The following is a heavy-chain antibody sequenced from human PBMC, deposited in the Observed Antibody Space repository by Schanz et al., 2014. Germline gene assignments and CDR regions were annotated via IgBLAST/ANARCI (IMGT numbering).Heavy chain of an antibody. D-gene: IGHD6-19*01. CDR3: ARSYSSGWYPYYYGMDV. Sequence: PGGSLRLSCVASGFTFSDYYMSWIRQAPGKGLEWVSYISSSSSYTNYADSVKGRFTISRDNAKNSLYLQMNSLRAEDTAVYYCARSYSSGWYPYYYGMDVWGQGTTXTVSS. CDR2: ISSSSSYT. V-gene: IGHV3-11*06. CDR1: GFTFSDYY. J-gene: IGHJ6*02.